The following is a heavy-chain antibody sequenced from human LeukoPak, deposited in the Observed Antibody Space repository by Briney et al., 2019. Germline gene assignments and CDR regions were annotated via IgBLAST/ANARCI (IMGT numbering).Heavy chain of an antibody. V-gene: IGHV3-30*04. CDR3: ARGGVVVPAANYYYYYGMDV. Sequence: GRSLRLSCAASGFTFSSYAMHWVRQAPGKGLEWVAVISYDGSNKYYADFVKGRFTISRDNSKNTLYLQMNSLRAEDTAVYYCARGGVVVPAANYYYYYGMDVWGQGTTVTVSS. D-gene: IGHD2-2*01. J-gene: IGHJ6*02. CDR2: ISYDGSNK. CDR1: GFTFSSYA.